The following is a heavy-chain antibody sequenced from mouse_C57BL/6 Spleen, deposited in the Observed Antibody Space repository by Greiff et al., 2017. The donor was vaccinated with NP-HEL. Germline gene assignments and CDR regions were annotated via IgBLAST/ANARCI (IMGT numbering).Heavy chain of an antibody. CDR2: INPNNGGT. CDR1: GYTFTDSY. J-gene: IGHJ2*01. D-gene: IGHD2-3*01. V-gene: IGHV1-26*01. Sequence: EVQLQQSGPELVKPGASVKISCTASGYTFTDSYMHWVKQSPGTSLEWIGDINPNNGGTSYNQKFKGKATLTVDQSSSTAYMELRSLTSEDAAVYYCARSGDGYLRDFDYWGQGTTLTVSS. CDR3: ARSGDGYLRDFDY.